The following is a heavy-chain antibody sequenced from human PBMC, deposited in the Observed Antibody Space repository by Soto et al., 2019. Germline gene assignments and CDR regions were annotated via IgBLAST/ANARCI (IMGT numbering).Heavy chain of an antibody. J-gene: IGHJ6*02. CDR2: INTGNGYT. CDR3: TRVNTXFLNPDYYSYDMDV. D-gene: IGHD3-9*01. V-gene: IGHV1-3*04. Sequence: QVQLVQSGAEVKKPGASVKVSCKASGYTFATYAIHWVRQAPGQRLEWMGWINTGNGYTEYSQNFRGRVTITRDTSASTAYMELSILRSEDTAMYYCTRVNTXFLNPDYYSYDMDVWGQGTTVTVAS. CDR1: GYTFATYA.